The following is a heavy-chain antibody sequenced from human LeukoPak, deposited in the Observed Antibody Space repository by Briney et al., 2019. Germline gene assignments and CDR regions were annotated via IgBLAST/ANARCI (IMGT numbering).Heavy chain of an antibody. CDR3: ARNIAAAAPGYFDL. J-gene: IGHJ2*01. V-gene: IGHV3-30*03. CDR1: GFTFSSDG. D-gene: IGHD6-13*01. CDR2: ISYDGSNK. Sequence: GRSLRLSCAASGFTFSSDGMHWVRQAPGKGLDWVAVISYDGSNKYYADSVKGRFTISRDNSKNTLYLQMNSLRAEDTAVYYCARNIAAAAPGYFDLWGRGTLVTVSS.